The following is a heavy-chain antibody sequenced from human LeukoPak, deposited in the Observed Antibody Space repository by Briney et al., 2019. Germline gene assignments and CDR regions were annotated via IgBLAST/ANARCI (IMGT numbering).Heavy chain of an antibody. CDR2: IYYSGST. J-gene: IGHJ6*03. CDR1: GGSISSYY. D-gene: IGHD6-13*01. Sequence: HSETLSLTCTVSGGSISSYYWSWIRQPPGKGLEWIGYIYYSGSTNYNPSLKSRVTISVDTSKNQFSLKLSSVTAADTAVYYCARTTEAHSWRTRYYDYYMDVWGKGTAVTVSS. CDR3: ARTTEAHSWRTRYYDYYMDV. V-gene: IGHV4-59*01.